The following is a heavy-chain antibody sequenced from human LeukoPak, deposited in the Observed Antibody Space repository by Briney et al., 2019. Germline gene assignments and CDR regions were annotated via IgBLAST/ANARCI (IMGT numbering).Heavy chain of an antibody. Sequence: GGSLRLSCAASGFTFSNAWMSWVRQAPGKGLEWVGRIKSKTDGGTTDYAAPVKGRFTISRDDSKNTLYLQMNSLKTEDTAVYYCTTGPGDSSGYYIRYWGQGTLVTVSS. D-gene: IGHD3-22*01. CDR2: IKSKTDGGTT. CDR3: TTGPGDSSGYYIRY. V-gene: IGHV3-15*01. CDR1: GFTFSNAW. J-gene: IGHJ4*02.